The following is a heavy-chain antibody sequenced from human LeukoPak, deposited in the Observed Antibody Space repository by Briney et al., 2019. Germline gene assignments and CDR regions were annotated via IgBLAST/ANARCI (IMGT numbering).Heavy chain of an antibody. CDR3: ARDGDYGGGFY. V-gene: IGHV3-48*01. J-gene: IGHJ4*02. Sequence: PGGCLRLSCAASGFTFSSYSMNWVRQAPGKGRGWVSYISSSSSTIYYADSVKGRFTISRDNAKNSLYLQMNSLRAEDTAVYYCARDGDYGGGFYWGQGTLVTVSS. D-gene: IGHD4-17*01. CDR2: ISSSSSTI. CDR1: GFTFSSYS.